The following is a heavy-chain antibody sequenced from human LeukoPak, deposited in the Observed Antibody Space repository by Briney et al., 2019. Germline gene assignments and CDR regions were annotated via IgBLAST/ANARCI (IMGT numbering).Heavy chain of an antibody. J-gene: IGHJ4*02. CDR3: ARDRGALHYFDY. V-gene: IGHV3-33*01. Sequence: PGRSLRLSCAASGFTFSNYGMHWVRQAPGKGLEWGAVIWYDGSKKYYADSVKGRFTISRDNSKNTLFLQMDSLRAEDTAVYYCARDRGALHYFDYWGQGTLVTVSS. CDR1: GFTFSNYG. CDR2: IWYDGSKK.